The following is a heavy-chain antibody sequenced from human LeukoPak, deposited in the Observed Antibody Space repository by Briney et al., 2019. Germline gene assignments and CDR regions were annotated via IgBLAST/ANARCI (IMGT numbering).Heavy chain of an antibody. CDR1: GFTFSSYA. CDR3: AKHRFESGGYHSTD. J-gene: IGHJ4*02. D-gene: IGHD3-22*01. CDR2: ISGGSGST. V-gene: IGHV3-23*01. Sequence: GGSLRLSCAASGFTFSSYAMSWVRQAPGKGLAWVSTISGGSGSTYCADSVKGRFTNSRDNSKNTLYLQMNSLRDEDTAVYYCAKHRFESGGYHSTDWGQGTLATVSS.